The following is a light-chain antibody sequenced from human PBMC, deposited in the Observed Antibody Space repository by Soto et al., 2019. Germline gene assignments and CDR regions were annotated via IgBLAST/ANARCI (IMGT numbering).Light chain of an antibody. J-gene: IGLJ2*01. Sequence: QSVLTQPPSVSGAPGQRVTISCTGSRSNIGAGYDVHWYQQLPGPAPKLLIYGNSNRPSGVPDRFSGSKSGTSASLAITGLQAEDEADYYCQSYDSSLSGYVVFGGGTKVTVL. CDR3: QSYDSSLSGYVV. CDR1: RSNIGAGYD. CDR2: GNS. V-gene: IGLV1-40*01.